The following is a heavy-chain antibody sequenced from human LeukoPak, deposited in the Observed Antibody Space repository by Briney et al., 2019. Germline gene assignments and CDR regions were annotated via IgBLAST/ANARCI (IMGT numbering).Heavy chain of an antibody. CDR3: ARDVPQQLGVRNSDY. V-gene: IGHV7-4-1*02. D-gene: IGHD6-13*01. J-gene: IGHJ4*02. CDR1: GYTFTGYY. CDR2: INTNTGNP. Sequence: ASVKVSCKASGYTFTGYYMHWVRQAPGQGLEWMGWINTNTGNPTYAQGFTGRFVFSLDTSVSTAYLQISSLKAEDTAVYYCARDVPQQLGVRNSDYWGQGTLVTVSS.